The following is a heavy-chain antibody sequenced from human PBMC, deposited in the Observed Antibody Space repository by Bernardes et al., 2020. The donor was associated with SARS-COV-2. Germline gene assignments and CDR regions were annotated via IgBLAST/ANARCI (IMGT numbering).Heavy chain of an antibody. CDR1: GYTFTRYW. D-gene: IGHD3-16*01. J-gene: IGHJ1*01. Sequence: GGPLKISCKGSGYTFTRYWIGWVRQMPGKGLEWMGIIYPGDSDTRYSPSFQGQVTISADKSISTAYLQWSSLNASDTAMYYCARLGRAIDLGGPTDAEYFRRWGQGTLVTVSS. CDR2: IYPGDSDT. CDR3: ARLGRAIDLGGPTDAEYFRR. V-gene: IGHV5-51*01.